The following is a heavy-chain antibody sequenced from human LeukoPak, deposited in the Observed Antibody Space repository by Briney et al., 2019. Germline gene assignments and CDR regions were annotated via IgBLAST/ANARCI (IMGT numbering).Heavy chain of an antibody. D-gene: IGHD4-17*01. V-gene: IGHV3-23*01. CDR1: GFSFSTYT. CDR2: VNGDSDYT. CDR3: AKEVLDYEIPYWYFDL. Sequence: GGSLRLSCAASGFSFSTYTMSWVRQAPGKGLEWVSAVNGDSDYTYYADSVKGRFTISRDNSKNTLYMHMNSLRAEDTAVYHCAKEVLDYEIPYWYFDLWGRGTPVTVSS. J-gene: IGHJ2*01.